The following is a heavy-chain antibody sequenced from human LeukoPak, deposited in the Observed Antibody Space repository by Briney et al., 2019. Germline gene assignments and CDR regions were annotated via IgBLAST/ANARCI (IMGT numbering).Heavy chain of an antibody. CDR3: ARHRKDIGFDS. Sequence: GESLKISCKGSGYSFSSYWIGWVRQMPGKGLEWMGIIYPDDSDTRYSPPFQGQVTISADKSISTAYLQWSSLKASDTAMYYCARHRKDIGFDSWGHGTLVTVSS. V-gene: IGHV5-51*01. D-gene: IGHD2-15*01. CDR2: IYPDDSDT. J-gene: IGHJ5*01. CDR1: GYSFSSYW.